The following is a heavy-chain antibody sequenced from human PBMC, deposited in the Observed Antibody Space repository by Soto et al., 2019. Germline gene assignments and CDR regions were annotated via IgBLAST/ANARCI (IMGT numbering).Heavy chain of an antibody. CDR3: ARLNDSSGYGYFDY. J-gene: IGHJ4*02. D-gene: IGHD3-22*01. CDR2: IYYSGST. V-gene: IGHV4-59*05. Sequence: SETLSLTCTVSGGSINNYYWTWIRQPPGKGLEWIGSIYYSGSTYYNPSLKSRVTISVDTSKNQFSLKLSSVTAADTAVYYCARLNDSSGYGYFDYWGQGTLVTVSS. CDR1: GGSINNYY.